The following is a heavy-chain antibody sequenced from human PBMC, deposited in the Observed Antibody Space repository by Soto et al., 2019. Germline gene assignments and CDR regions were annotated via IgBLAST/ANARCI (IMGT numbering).Heavy chain of an antibody. D-gene: IGHD1-20*01. J-gene: IGHJ4*02. CDR3: ARGITGTTFDY. CDR2: IYTSGTT. Sequence: EVQLVESGGGLIQPGGSLGLSCTPSGFIVSHNYMSWVRQAPGTGLEWVSVIYTSGTTYYADSVMGRFTISRDDSKNTVYLQMKSLRAEDMAVYYCARGITGTTFDYWGQGTLVSVSS. V-gene: IGHV3-53*01. CDR1: GFIVSHNY.